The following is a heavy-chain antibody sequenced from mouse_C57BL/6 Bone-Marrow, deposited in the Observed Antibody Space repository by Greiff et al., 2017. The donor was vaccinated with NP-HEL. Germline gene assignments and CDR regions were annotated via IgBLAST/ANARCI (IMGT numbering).Heavy chain of an antibody. V-gene: IGHV5-6*02. CDR1: GFTFSSYG. D-gene: IGHD1-1*01. Sequence: VMLVESGGDLVKPGGSLKLSCAASGFTFSSYGMSWVRQTPDKRLEWVATISSGGSYTYYPDSVKGRFTISRDNAKNTLYLQMSSLKSEDTAMYYCARHEDYGSSDYWGQGTTLTVSS. CDR3: ARHEDYGSSDY. CDR2: ISSGGSYT. J-gene: IGHJ2*01.